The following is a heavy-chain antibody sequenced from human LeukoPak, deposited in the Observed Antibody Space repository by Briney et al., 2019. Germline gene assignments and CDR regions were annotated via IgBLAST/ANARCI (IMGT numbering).Heavy chain of an antibody. D-gene: IGHD3-10*02. Sequence: SETLSLTCTVSGGSLSSSSYYWGWIRQPPGKGLEWIGSIYYSGSTYYNTSLKSRVTISVDTSKNQFSLKLSSVTAADTAVYYCARDYVRGAYYFDYWGQGTLVTVSS. J-gene: IGHJ4*02. CDR2: IYYSGST. CDR1: GGSLSSSSYY. V-gene: IGHV4-39*07. CDR3: ARDYVRGAYYFDY.